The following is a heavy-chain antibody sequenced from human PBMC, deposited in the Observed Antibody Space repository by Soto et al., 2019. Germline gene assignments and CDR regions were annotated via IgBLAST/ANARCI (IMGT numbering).Heavy chain of an antibody. J-gene: IGHJ5*02. CDR2: MNPNSGNT. D-gene: IGHD6-19*01. CDR1: GYTFTSYD. CDR3: AIVSPYSSGRYWFDL. Sequence: ASVKVSCKASGYTFTSYDINWVRQATGQGLEWMGWMNPNSGNTGYAQKFQGRVTMTRNTSISTAYMELSSLRSEDTAVYYCAIVSPYSSGRYWFDLWGPGPLVTVFS. V-gene: IGHV1-8*01.